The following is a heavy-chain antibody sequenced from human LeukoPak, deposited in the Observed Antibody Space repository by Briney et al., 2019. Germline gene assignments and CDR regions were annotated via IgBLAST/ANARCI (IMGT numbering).Heavy chain of an antibody. J-gene: IGHJ4*02. CDR3: ARAHLHYGDSIHDLDY. D-gene: IGHD4-17*01. CDR1: GYTLTELS. CDR2: IHPSGGST. V-gene: IGHV1-46*01. Sequence: ASVTVSCKVSGYTLTELSMHWVRQAPGQGLEWMGIIHPSGGSTSYAQKFQGRVTMTRDTSTSTVYMELSSLRSEDTAVYYCARAHLHYGDSIHDLDYWGQGTLVTVSS.